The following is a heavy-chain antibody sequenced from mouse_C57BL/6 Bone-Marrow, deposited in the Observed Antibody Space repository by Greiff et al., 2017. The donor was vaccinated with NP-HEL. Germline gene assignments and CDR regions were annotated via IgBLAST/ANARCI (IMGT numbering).Heavy chain of an antibody. J-gene: IGHJ2*01. V-gene: IGHV1-15*01. Sequence: QVQLQQSGAELVRPGASVTLSCKASGYTFTDYEMHWVKQTPGHGLEWIGAIDPEAGGTDYNQKFKGKAILTADKSSSTAYMELRSLTSEDSAVYYCARARYYDYACGFDYWGQGTPLTVSS. CDR3: ARARYYDYACGFDY. CDR2: IDPEAGGT. D-gene: IGHD2-4*01. CDR1: GYTFTDYE.